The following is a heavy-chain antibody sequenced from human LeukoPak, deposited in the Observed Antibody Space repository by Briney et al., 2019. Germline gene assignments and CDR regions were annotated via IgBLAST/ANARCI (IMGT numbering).Heavy chain of an antibody. CDR2: VSAYNGNT. CDR1: GYTFTIYG. J-gene: IGHJ6*03. V-gene: IGHV1-18*01. CDR3: ARLITQGYMDV. D-gene: IGHD3-16*01. Sequence: ASVTVSFKASGYTFTIYGISWVRQAPGQGVEGMGWVSAYNGNTNYAQKLQGRGTMTTDTSTSTAYMELRSLRSHDTAVYYCARLITQGYMDVWGKGTTVTISS.